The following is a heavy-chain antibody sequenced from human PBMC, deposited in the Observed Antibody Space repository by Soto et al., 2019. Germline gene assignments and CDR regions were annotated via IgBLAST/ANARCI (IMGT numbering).Heavy chain of an antibody. CDR2: IYYSGST. V-gene: IGHV4-30-4*01. J-gene: IGHJ4*02. CDR3: ARRDHSSSSGAPYFDY. Sequence: SETLSLTCTVSGGSISSGDYYWSWIRQPPGKGLEWIGYIYYSGSTYYNPSLKSRVTISVDTSKNQFSLKLSSVTAADTAVYYCARRDHSSSSGAPYFDYWGQGTQVTVSS. CDR1: GGSISSGDYY. D-gene: IGHD6-6*01.